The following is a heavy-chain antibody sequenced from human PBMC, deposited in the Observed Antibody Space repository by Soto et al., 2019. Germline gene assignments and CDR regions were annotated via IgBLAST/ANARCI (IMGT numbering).Heavy chain of an antibody. D-gene: IGHD2-15*01. V-gene: IGHV6-1*01. CDR1: GDSVSSNSAA. J-gene: IGHJ6*03. CDR2: TYYRSKWYN. CDR3: ARWGVDCSGGSCYSRYYYYMDV. Sequence: SQTLSLTCAISGDSVSSNSAAWNWIRQSPSRGLEWLGRTYYRSKWYNDYAVSVKSRITINPDTSKNQFSLQLNSVTPEDTAVYYCARWGVDCSGGSCYSRYYYYMDVWGKGTTVTVSS.